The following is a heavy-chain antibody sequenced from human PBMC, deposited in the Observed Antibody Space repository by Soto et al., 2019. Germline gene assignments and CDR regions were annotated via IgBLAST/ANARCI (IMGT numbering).Heavy chain of an antibody. CDR3: ATGGYCITTSCYGNWFDP. CDR1: GYSFTTYW. J-gene: IGHJ5*02. D-gene: IGHD2-2*01. CDR2: IYPGDSDT. V-gene: IGHV5-51*01. Sequence: GESLKISCKGSGYSFTTYWIGWVRQMPGKGLEWMGIIYPGDSDTRYSPSFQGQVTISADKSITTAYLQWSSLKASDTAMYYCATGGYCITTSCYGNWFDPWGQGTLVTVSS.